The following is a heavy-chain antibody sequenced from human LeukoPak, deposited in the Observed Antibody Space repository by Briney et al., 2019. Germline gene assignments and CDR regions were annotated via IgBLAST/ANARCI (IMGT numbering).Heavy chain of an antibody. CDR3: AAYYYGSGSYYKGYYYHGMDV. Sequence: SETLSLTCTVSGGSLTSGDYYWNWIRQTPGKGLEWIGYIYDSGLTYFNPSLGSRLSMSVETSSNQFSLKLSSVTAADTAVYYCAAYYYGSGSYYKGYYYHGMDVWGQGTTVTVSS. J-gene: IGHJ6*02. D-gene: IGHD3-10*01. CDR2: IYDSGLT. V-gene: IGHV4-30-4*01. CDR1: GGSLTSGDYY.